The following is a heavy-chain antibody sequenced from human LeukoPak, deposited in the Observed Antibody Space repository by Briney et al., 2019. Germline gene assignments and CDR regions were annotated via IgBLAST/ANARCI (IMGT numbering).Heavy chain of an antibody. J-gene: IGHJ4*02. CDR1: GYSISSGYY. CDR3: AREGSYYFGSGAPL. V-gene: IGHV4-38-2*02. CDR2: IFNSGTT. Sequence: SETLSLTCTVSGYSISSGYYWGWIRQAQGKGLEWIAHIFNSGTTHYNPYLKSRLTISVDTSKNQFSLRLSSVTAADTAVYYCAREGSYYFGSGAPLWGQGTLVTVSS. D-gene: IGHD3-10*01.